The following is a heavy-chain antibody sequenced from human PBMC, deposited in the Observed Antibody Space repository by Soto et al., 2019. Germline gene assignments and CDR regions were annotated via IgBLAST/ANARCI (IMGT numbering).Heavy chain of an antibody. J-gene: IGHJ4*02. CDR2: ISGSGGST. V-gene: IGHV3-23*01. CDR1: GFTFSSYA. Sequence: EVQLLESGGGLVQPGGSLRLSCAASGFTFSSYAMSWVRQAPGKGLEWVSAISGSGGSTYHADSVKGRFTISRDNSKSTRYLQMNSMRAEDTAVYYCAKDAHGMVRGTIDYWGQGTLVTVSS. CDR3: AKDAHGMVRGTIDY. D-gene: IGHD3-10*01.